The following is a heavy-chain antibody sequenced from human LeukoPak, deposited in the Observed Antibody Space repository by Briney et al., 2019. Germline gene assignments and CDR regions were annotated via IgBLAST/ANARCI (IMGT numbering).Heavy chain of an antibody. Sequence: SETLSLTCTVSGDSISSYYWSWIRQPAGKGLEWIGRIHTGGSTNYNPSLKSRVTMSADTSKNQFSVKLSSVTAADTAVYFCARDFGAAGSFDYWGRGTQVTVSS. V-gene: IGHV4-4*07. D-gene: IGHD6-13*01. J-gene: IGHJ4*02. CDR1: GDSISSYY. CDR3: ARDFGAAGSFDY. CDR2: IHTGGST.